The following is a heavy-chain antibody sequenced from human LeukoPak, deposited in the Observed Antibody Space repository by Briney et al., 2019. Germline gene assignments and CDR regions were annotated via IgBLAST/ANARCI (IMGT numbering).Heavy chain of an antibody. J-gene: IGHJ4*02. D-gene: IGHD4-17*01. V-gene: IGHV3-48*02. CDR1: GFSFSGYG. Sequence: GGSLRLSCAASGFSFSGYGMNWVRQAPGKGFEWVSYISSNSRTTHYADSVKGRFTISRDNAKNSVYLQMNSLRDEDTAVYYCAYYGDHEGRGGYWGQGTLVTVSS. CDR2: ISSNSRTT. CDR3: AYYGDHEGRGGY.